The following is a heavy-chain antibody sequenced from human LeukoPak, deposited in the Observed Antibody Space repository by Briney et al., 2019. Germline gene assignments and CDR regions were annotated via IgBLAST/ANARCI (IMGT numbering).Heavy chain of an antibody. CDR1: GDSISSFSDY. D-gene: IGHD2-21*01. CDR3: ARHVDWRWFDP. Sequence: SETLSLTCTVSGDSISSFSDYWGWIRQPPGKGLEWIGTIYYRGSTYYNPSLKSRVTISLDTSKNQFSLKLRSVTAADTAVYYCARHVDWRWFDPWGQGTLVTVSS. V-gene: IGHV4-39*01. J-gene: IGHJ5*02. CDR2: IYYRGST.